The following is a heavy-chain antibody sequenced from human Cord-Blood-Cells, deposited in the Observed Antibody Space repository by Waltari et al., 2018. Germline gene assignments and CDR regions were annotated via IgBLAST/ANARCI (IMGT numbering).Heavy chain of an antibody. CDR2: IIPVFGTA. J-gene: IGHJ2*01. CDR3: ARDPHGSWYFDL. V-gene: IGHV1-69*06. CDR1: GVTFSRYA. Sequence: QVQLVQSGAEVKKPGSSVKVSCKASGVTFSRYAICWVRQAPGPGLDGMGGIIPVFGTANYAQKFQGRVTITADKSTSTAYMERSSLRSEDTAVYYCARDPHGSWYFDLWGRGTLVTVSS.